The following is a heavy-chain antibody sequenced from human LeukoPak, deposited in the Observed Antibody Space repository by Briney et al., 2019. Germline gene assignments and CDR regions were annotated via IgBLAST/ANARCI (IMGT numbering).Heavy chain of an antibody. Sequence: SETLSLTCTVSGYSISSGYYWGWIRQPPGKGLEWIGSIYHSGSTYYNPSLKSRVTISVDTSKNQFSLKLSSVTAADTAMYYCARGVTMVRGVINWFDPWGQGTLVTVSS. D-gene: IGHD3-10*01. CDR1: GYSISSGYY. CDR3: ARGVTMVRGVINWFDP. V-gene: IGHV4-38-2*02. CDR2: IYHSGST. J-gene: IGHJ5*02.